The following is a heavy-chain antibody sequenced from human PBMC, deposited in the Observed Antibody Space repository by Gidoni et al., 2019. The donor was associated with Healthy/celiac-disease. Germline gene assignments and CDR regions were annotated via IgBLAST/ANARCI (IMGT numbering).Heavy chain of an antibody. CDR1: GFTVSSNY. CDR2: IYSVGST. J-gene: IGHJ3*02. CDR3: ARDQADAFDI. V-gene: IGHV3-66*01. Sequence: EVQLVESGGGLVQPGGSLRLSCEASGFTVSSNYMSWVRQAPGKGLGWVSVIYSVGSTYYADSVKGRFTISRDNSKNTLYLQMNSLRAEDTAVYYCARDQADAFDIWGQGTMVTVSS.